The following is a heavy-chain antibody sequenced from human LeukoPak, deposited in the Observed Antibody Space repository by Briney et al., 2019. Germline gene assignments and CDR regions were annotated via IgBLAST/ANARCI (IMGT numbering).Heavy chain of an antibody. CDR3: ARGRYYLDY. CDR2: FNSDGIST. Sequence: PGVSLRLSCAASGFTFSTYWMHWVRQAPGKGLVWVSRFNSDGISTFYADYVKGRFTISRDNAKNTLYLQMNSLRAEDTAVYYCARGRYYLDYWGQGTLVTVSS. CDR1: GFTFSTYW. J-gene: IGHJ4*02. V-gene: IGHV3-74*01.